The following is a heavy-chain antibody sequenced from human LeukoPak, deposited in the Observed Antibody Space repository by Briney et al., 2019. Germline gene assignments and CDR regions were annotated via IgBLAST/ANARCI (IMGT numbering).Heavy chain of an antibody. CDR3: AKWGYDFWSGYYDGYFDY. D-gene: IGHD3-3*01. V-gene: IGHV1-69*13. Sequence: SVKVSCKASGYTFTSYGISWVRQAPGQGLEWMGGIIPIFGTANYARKFRGRVMITADESTSTAYMELSSLRSEDTAVYYCAKWGYDFWSGYYDGYFDYWGQGTLVTISS. CDR1: GYTFTSYG. J-gene: IGHJ4*02. CDR2: IIPIFGTA.